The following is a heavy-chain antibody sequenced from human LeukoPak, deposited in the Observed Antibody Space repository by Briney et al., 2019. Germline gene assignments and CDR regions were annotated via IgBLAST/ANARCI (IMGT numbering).Heavy chain of an antibody. V-gene: IGHV3-23*01. Sequence: GGSLRLSCAASGFTFSSYAVSWVRQAPGKELEWVSSISGSGGSTYSADSVKGRFTISRDNSKNTLYLQMNSLRAEDTALYYCAKDRSCTNDICHGDFDYWGQGTLVTVSS. CDR1: GFTFSSYA. CDR2: ISGSGGST. CDR3: AKDRSCTNDICHGDFDY. J-gene: IGHJ4*02. D-gene: IGHD2-8*01.